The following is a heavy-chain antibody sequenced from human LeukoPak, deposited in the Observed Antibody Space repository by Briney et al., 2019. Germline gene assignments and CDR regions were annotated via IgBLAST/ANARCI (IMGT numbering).Heavy chain of an antibody. CDR2: INPNSGGT. CDR1: GYTFTDYN. Sequence: ASVKVSFQASGYTFTDYNIHWVRQAPGQGLEWMGWINPNSGGTNYARNFQGRVTVTRDTSIITAYMELSRLRSDDTAVYYCARAHLLLGCDYWGQGTLVTVSS. V-gene: IGHV1-2*02. D-gene: IGHD2-15*01. J-gene: IGHJ4*02. CDR3: ARAHLLLGCDY.